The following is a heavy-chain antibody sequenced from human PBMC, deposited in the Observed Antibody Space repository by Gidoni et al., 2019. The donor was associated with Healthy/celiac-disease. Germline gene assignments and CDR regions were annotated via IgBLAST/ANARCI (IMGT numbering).Heavy chain of an antibody. CDR1: VFTFSSYA. V-gene: IGHV3-23*01. CDR3: AKDGLGGTKPLAFRSGIGDAFDI. Sequence: EVQLLESGGGLVQPGGSLRLSCAASVFTFSSYAMSWVRRAPGKGLEWVSAISGSGGSTYYADAVKGRFTISRDNSKNTLYLQMNSLRAEDTAVYYCAKDGLGGTKPLAFRSGIGDAFDIWGQGTMVTVSS. J-gene: IGHJ3*02. D-gene: IGHD3-10*01. CDR2: ISGSGGST.